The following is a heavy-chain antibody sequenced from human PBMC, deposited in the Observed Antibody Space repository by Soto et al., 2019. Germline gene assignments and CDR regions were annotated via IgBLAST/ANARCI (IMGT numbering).Heavy chain of an antibody. CDR3: ARVMNLYSLYYFDY. J-gene: IGHJ4*02. Sequence: PSETLSLTCTVSGGSISSGGYYWSWIRQHPGKGLEWIGYIYYSGSTYYNPSLKSRVTISVDTSKNQFSLKLSSVTAADTAVYYCARVMNLYSLYYFDYWGQGTLVTVSS. CDR1: GGSISSGGYY. D-gene: IGHD2-21*01. V-gene: IGHV4-31*03. CDR2: IYYSGST.